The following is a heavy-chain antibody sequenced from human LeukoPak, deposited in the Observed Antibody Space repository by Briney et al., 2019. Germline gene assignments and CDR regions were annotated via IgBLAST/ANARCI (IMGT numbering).Heavy chain of an antibody. CDR2: ISTSSSYR. V-gene: IGHV3-21*01. Sequence: AGGSLRLSCAASGFTFSSYSMNWVRQAPGKGLEWVSSISTSSSYRYYADSVKGRFTISRDNAKNSLYLQMNSLRAEDTAVYYCARDFYDSSGYSLDYYYYMDVWGKGTTVTISS. J-gene: IGHJ6*03. CDR1: GFTFSSYS. CDR3: ARDFYDSSGYSLDYYYYMDV. D-gene: IGHD3-22*01.